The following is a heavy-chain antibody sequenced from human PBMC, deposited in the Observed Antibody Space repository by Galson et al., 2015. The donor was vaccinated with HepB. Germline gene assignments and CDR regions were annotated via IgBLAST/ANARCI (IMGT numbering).Heavy chain of an antibody. CDR3: ARDRGSGGHFFDY. J-gene: IGHJ4*02. CDR2: INTNTGNP. CDR1: GFTFTSYA. Sequence: SVKVSCKAFGFTFTSYAINWVRQAPGQGLEWMGWINTNTGNPTYAQGFTGRFVFSLDTSVSTAYLQISSLKAEDTAVYYCARDRGSGGHFFDYWGRGTLVTVSS. V-gene: IGHV7-4-1*02. D-gene: IGHD4-23*01.